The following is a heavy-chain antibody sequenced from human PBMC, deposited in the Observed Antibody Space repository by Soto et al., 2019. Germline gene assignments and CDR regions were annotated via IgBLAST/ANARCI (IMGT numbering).Heavy chain of an antibody. V-gene: IGHV4-61*01. J-gene: IGHJ4*02. D-gene: IGHD3-3*01. Sequence: PSETLSLTCTVSGGSFKSGSYSWSWIRQPPGKGLEWIGYVYHTGRTSYNPSLKSRVSISMDTSKNQFFLNLDSVTAADTAVYFCARDFAYFDSWGQGTLVTVSS. CDR2: VYHTGRT. CDR3: ARDFAYFDS. CDR1: GGSFKSGSYS.